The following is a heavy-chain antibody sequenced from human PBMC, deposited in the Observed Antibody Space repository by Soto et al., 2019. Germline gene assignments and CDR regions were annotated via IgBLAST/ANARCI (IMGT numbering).Heavy chain of an antibody. CDR2: ISYGGSNK. CDR3: ARGSIWYSGSPFAW. Sequence: QVQLVESGGGVVQPGRSLRLSCAASGFTFSSYAMHWDRQAPGKGLEWVAVISYGGSNKYYSDSVKGRFTISRDNSRNTLCLQMNSLGAEDTAVYYCARGSIWYSGSPFAWWGRVSLVTVSS. V-gene: IGHV3-30-3*01. D-gene: IGHD1-26*01. CDR1: GFTFSSYA. J-gene: IGHJ4*02.